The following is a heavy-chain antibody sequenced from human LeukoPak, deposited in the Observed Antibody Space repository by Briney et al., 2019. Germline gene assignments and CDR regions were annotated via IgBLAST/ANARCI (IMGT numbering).Heavy chain of an antibody. J-gene: IGHJ4*02. Sequence: SETLSLTCAVYGGSFSGYYWSWIRQPPGKGLEWIGEINHSGSTNYNPSLKSRVTISVDTSKNQFSLKLSSVTAADTAVYYCASEVRDYGDSNYYFDYWGQGTLVTVSS. D-gene: IGHD4-17*01. CDR3: ASEVRDYGDSNYYFDY. V-gene: IGHV4-34*01. CDR1: GGSFSGYY. CDR2: INHSGST.